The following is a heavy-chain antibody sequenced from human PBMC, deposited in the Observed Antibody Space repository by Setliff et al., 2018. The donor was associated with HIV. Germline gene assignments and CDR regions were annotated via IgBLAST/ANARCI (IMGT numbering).Heavy chain of an antibody. Sequence: PSETLSLTCTVSGGSISSSSYYWGWIRQPPGKGLEWIGSSYYSGSTDHNPSLKRRVSISLDTSKNQFSLRLNSATAADTAVYYCARARGPEGYFDSWGQGTLVTVSS. CDR3: ARARGPEGYFDS. CDR1: GGSISSSSYY. V-gene: IGHV4-39*07. CDR2: SYYSGST. J-gene: IGHJ4*02. D-gene: IGHD3-10*01.